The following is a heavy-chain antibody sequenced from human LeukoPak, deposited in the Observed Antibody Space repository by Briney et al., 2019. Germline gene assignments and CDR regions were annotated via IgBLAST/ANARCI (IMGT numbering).Heavy chain of an antibody. D-gene: IGHD3-9*01. CDR1: GFTFSCYA. J-gene: IGHJ4*02. CDR3: AKDATASPYFHWFDN. CDR2: ISSGDRT. V-gene: IGHV3-23*01. Sequence: GGSLRLSCAASGFTFSCYAMNWVRQAPGKGLEWVAGISSGDRTFYAESVKGRFTISRDKSKDTLYLQMNSLRAEDTAVYYCAKDATASPYFHWFDNWGQGTQVIVSS.